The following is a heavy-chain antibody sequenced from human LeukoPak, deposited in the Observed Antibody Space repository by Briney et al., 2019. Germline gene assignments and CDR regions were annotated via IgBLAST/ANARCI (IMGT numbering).Heavy chain of an antibody. J-gene: IGHJ4*02. D-gene: IGHD3-10*01. V-gene: IGHV3-30-3*01. CDR3: ARDKIYRGSGSCLDY. Sequence: GGSLRLSCAASGLTFTGYAMHWVRQAPGKGLEWIAVISHDGTKKDYADSVKGRFTISRDSSNNALYLQMDSLRAEDTAVYYCARDKIYRGSGSCLDYWGQGTLVTVSS. CDR1: GLTFTGYA. CDR2: ISHDGTKK.